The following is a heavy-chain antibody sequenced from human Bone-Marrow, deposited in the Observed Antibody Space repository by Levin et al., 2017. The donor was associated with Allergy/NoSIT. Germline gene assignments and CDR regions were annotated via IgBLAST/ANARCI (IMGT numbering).Heavy chain of an antibody. CDR3: ARIVVVPAGYFDL. D-gene: IGHD2-2*01. J-gene: IGHJ2*01. CDR2: ISYDGSNK. V-gene: IGHV3-30*04. CDR1: GFTFSSYA. Sequence: GGSLRLSCAASGFTFSSYAMHWVRQAPGKGLEWVAVISYDGSNKYYADSVKGRFTISRDNSKNTLYLQMNSLRAEDTAVYYCARIVVVPAGYFDLWGRGTLVTVSS.